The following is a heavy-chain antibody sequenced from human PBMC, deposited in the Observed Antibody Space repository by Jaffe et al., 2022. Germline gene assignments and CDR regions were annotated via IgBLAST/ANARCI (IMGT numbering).Heavy chain of an antibody. J-gene: IGHJ1*01. V-gene: IGHV3-7*01. CDR1: GFTFSSYW. CDR2: IKQDGSEK. CDR3: ARDSGYCSGGSCYYEYFQH. D-gene: IGHD2-15*01. Sequence: EVQLVESGGGLVQPGGSLRLSCAASGFTFSSYWMSWVRQAPGKGLEWVANIKQDGSEKYYVDSVKGRFTISRDNAKNSLYLQMNSLRAEDTAVYYCARDSGYCSGGSCYYEYFQHWGQGTLVTVSS.